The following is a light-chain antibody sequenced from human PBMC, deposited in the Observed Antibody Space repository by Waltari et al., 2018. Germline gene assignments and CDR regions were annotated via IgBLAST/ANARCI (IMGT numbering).Light chain of an antibody. J-gene: IGLJ1*01. V-gene: IGLV2-14*01. Sequence: QSALTQPASVSGSPGQSITISRSGTDSDVGAYDFVSWSQQHPGKAPHLIIYEVSNRPSWSSNRVSASKSGNTASLTISGLQAEDEADYYCSSYTTSSAPGVFGTGTRVTVL. CDR1: DSDVGAYDF. CDR3: SSYTTSSAPGV. CDR2: EVS.